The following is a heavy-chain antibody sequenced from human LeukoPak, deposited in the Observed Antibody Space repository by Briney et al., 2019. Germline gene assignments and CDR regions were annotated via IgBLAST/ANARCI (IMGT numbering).Heavy chain of an antibody. V-gene: IGHV1-3*01. CDR2: INAGNGNT. CDR1: GYTFTSYA. CDR3: ARESYGSGN. Sequence: ASVKVSCKASGYTFTSYAMHWVRQAPGQRLEWMGWINAGNGNTKYSRKFQGRVTITRDTSASTAYMELSSLRSEDTAVYYCARESYGSGNWGQGTLVTVSS. D-gene: IGHD3-10*01. J-gene: IGHJ4*02.